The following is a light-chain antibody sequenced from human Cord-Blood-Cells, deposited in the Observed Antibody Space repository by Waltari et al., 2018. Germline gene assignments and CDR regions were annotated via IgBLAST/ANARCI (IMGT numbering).Light chain of an antibody. V-gene: IGKV1-39*01. J-gene: IGKJ1*01. CDR3: QQSYSTPRT. Sequence: DIQMTQSPSSLSASVGDRVTITCRASQSISSYFNWYQQKPGKAPMLLIYASSSLQSGVPSRFSGSGSGTDFTLTISSLQPEDFATYYCQQSYSTPRTFGQGTKVEIK. CDR2: ASS. CDR1: QSISSY.